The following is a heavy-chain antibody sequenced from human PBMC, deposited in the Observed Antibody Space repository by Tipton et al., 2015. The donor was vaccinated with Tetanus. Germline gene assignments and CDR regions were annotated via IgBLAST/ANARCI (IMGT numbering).Heavy chain of an antibody. V-gene: IGHV4-34*01. CDR2: INHGGGS. D-gene: IGHD2-15*01. CDR3: ARFSLQYCSSLICWDFDS. CDR1: GGSFSDYY. J-gene: IGHJ4*02. Sequence: TLSLTCAVSGGSFSDYYWTWIRQSPGKGPEWIGEINHGGGSNYNPSLKSRVTLSLDTSKNHFSLRLSSVTAADTAVYYCARFSLQYCSSLICWDFDSWSQGTLVTVSS.